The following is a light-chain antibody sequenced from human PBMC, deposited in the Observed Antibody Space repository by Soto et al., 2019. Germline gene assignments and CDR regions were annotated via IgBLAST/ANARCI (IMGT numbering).Light chain of an antibody. CDR1: SGHSSYA. J-gene: IGLJ1*01. CDR2: LNSDGSH. CDR3: QTWTTGIHV. Sequence: QSVLTQSPSASASLGASVKLTCTLSSGHSSYAIAWHQQQPEKGPRYLMKLNSDGSHSKGDGIPDRFSGSSSGAERYPTISSIQSEDEADYYCQTWTTGIHVFGSGTKLTV. V-gene: IGLV4-69*02.